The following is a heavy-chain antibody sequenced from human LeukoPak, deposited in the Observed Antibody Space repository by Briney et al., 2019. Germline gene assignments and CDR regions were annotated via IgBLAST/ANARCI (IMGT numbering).Heavy chain of an antibody. J-gene: IGHJ4*02. CDR3: AKDDGYSSSWFFDY. D-gene: IGHD6-13*01. Sequence: PGGSLRLSCAASGFTFSSYGMSWVRQAPGKGLEWVSAISGSGGSTYYADSVKGRFTISRDNSKNTLYLQMNSLRAEDTAVYYCAKDDGYSSSWFFDYWGQGTLVTVSS. CDR2: ISGSGGST. CDR1: GFTFSSYG. V-gene: IGHV3-23*01.